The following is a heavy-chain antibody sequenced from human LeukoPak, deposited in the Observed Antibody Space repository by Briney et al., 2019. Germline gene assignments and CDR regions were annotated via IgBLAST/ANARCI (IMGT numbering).Heavy chain of an antibody. CDR2: INTDGSGT. Sequence: PGGSLRLSCVASGLTFSSSWMHWVRQAPGKGLVWVSRINTDGSGTTYADSVKGRFTISRDNAKNTLYLQMNSLRDEDTAVYYCARDRDYAFDYWGQGTLVTVSS. D-gene: IGHD4-17*01. J-gene: IGHJ4*02. CDR3: ARDRDYAFDY. CDR1: GLTFSSSW. V-gene: IGHV3-74*01.